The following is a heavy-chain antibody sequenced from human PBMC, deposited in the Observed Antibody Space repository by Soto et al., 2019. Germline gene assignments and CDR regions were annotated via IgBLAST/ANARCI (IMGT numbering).Heavy chain of an antibody. V-gene: IGHV1-24*01. CDR3: ATGPCAEAPGHLDWLLFPGLRFDY. CDR2: FDPEDGET. J-gene: IGHJ4*02. CDR1: GYTLTELS. D-gene: IGHD3-9*01. Sequence: QVQLVQSGAEVKKPGASVKVSCKVSGYTLTELSMHWVRQAPGKGLEWMGGFDPEDGETIYAQKCQGRVTMTEDTSTDTAYMELSSLRSEDTAVYYCATGPCAEAPGHLDWLLFPGLRFDYWGQGTLVTVSS.